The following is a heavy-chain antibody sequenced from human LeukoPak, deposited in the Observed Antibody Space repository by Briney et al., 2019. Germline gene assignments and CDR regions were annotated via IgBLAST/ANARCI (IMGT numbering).Heavy chain of an antibody. CDR2: ISAYNGNT. Sequence: GASVQVSCKASGYAFTSYGNSWVRRAPGRGLEWMGWISAYNGNTNYTQKLQGRVTITTDTSTSTAYMRLGSLRSDATAFFYWPETGHDILTGYYFAWGQGTLVTVSS. CDR3: PETGHDILTGYYFA. J-gene: IGHJ4*02. V-gene: IGHV1-18*04. D-gene: IGHD3-9*01. CDR1: GYAFTSYG.